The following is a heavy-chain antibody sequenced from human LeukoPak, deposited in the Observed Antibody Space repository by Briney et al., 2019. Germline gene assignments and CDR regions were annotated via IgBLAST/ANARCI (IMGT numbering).Heavy chain of an antibody. J-gene: IGHJ4*02. Sequence: SGTLSLTCTVSGYSISSGYYWGWIRQPPGKGLEWIGSIYHSGSTYYNPSLKSRVTISVDTSKNQFSLKLSSVTAADTAVYYCARDCSGGSCYHFDYWGQGTLVTVSS. CDR1: GYSISSGYY. V-gene: IGHV4-38-2*02. D-gene: IGHD2-15*01. CDR2: IYHSGST. CDR3: ARDCSGGSCYHFDY.